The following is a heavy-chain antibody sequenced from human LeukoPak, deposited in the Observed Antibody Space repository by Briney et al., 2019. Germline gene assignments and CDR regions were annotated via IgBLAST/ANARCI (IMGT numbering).Heavy chain of an antibody. V-gene: IGHV4-34*01. Sequence: GSLRLSCAASGFTFSSYWMSWVRQPPGKGLEWIGEINHSGSTNYNPSLKSRVTISVDTSKNQFSLKLSSVTAADTAVYYCARAKKASFDPWGQGTLVTVSS. J-gene: IGHJ5*02. CDR1: GFTFSSYW. CDR3: ARAKKASFDP. CDR2: INHSGST.